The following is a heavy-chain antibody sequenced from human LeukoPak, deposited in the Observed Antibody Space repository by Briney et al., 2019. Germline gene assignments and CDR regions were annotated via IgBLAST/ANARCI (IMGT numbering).Heavy chain of an antibody. V-gene: IGHV1-18*01. CDR3: ARPRGFYYYGSGSYYTYFDY. CDR1: GYTFTSYG. D-gene: IGHD3-10*01. J-gene: IGHJ4*02. CDR2: ISAYNGNT. Sequence: ASVKVSCKASGYTFTSYGISWVRQAPGQGLESMGWISAYNGNTNYAQKLQGRVTMTTDTSTSTAYMELRSLRSDDTAVYYCARPRGFYYYGSGSYYTYFDYWGQGTLVTVSS.